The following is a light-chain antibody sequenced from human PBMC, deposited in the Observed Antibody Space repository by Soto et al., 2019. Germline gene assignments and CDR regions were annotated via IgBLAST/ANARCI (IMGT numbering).Light chain of an antibody. CDR1: QSVSSSY. CDR2: AAS. CDR3: QQYGSSPIT. V-gene: IGKV3-20*01. J-gene: IGKJ5*01. Sequence: IVMTQSPATLSVSPGERATLCCRTSQSVSSSYLAWYQQKPGQAPRLLIYAASSRATGIPDRFSGRGSGTDLSLTISRLEPEDFAVYYRQQYGSSPITFGQGTRLEIK.